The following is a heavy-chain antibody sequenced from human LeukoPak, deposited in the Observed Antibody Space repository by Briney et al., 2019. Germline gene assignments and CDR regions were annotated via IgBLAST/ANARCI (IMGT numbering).Heavy chain of an antibody. Sequence: GGSLRLSCAASGFTFSNAWMSWVRQAPGKGLAWVGRIKSKTDGGTTDYAAPVKGRFTISRDDSKNTLYLQMNSLKTEDTAVYTTDVATVNDYWGQGTLVTVSS. D-gene: IGHD5-12*01. CDR3: DVATVNDY. CDR1: GFTFSNAW. V-gene: IGHV3-15*01. J-gene: IGHJ4*02. CDR2: IKSKTDGGTT.